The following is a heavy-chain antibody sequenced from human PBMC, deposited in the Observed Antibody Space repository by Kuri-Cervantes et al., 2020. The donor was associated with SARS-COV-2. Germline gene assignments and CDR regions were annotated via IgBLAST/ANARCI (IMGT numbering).Heavy chain of an antibody. Sequence: SVKVSCKASGGTFSSYAISWVRQAPGQGLEWMGRIIPILGIANYAQKFQGRVTITADKSTSTAYMELSSLRSEDTAVYYCARNSPHWNDALFDYWGQGTLVTVSS. CDR2: IIPILGIA. V-gene: IGHV1-69*04. CDR3: ARNSPHWNDALFDY. J-gene: IGHJ4*02. CDR1: GGTFSSYA. D-gene: IGHD1-1*01.